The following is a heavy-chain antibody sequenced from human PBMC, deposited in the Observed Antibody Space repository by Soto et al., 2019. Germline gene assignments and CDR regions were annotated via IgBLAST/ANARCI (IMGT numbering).Heavy chain of an antibody. CDR2: ISENGVNK. Sequence: GESLRLSCSASGFTFTSFAIHWVRQAPGKGLEWVAVISENGVNKYSAESVRGRFVISRDNSKNTVELEMNSLRPEDTAIYFCARRLTKTVSALGYWGQGTLVTVSS. CDR3: ARRLTKTVSALGY. D-gene: IGHD2-8*01. J-gene: IGHJ4*02. V-gene: IGHV3-30*09. CDR1: GFTFTSFA.